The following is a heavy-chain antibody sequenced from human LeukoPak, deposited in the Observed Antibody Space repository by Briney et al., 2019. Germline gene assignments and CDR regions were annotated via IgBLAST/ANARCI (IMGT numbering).Heavy chain of an antibody. Sequence: SETLSLTCTVSGGSISSSDYYWGWIRQPPGKGLEWIGSIHYSGTANYNPSLKSRVTMLVDTSKNQFSLKLTSVTAADTAVYYCARQTSAPNPWGQGILVTVSS. J-gene: IGHJ5*02. CDR3: ARQTSAPNP. CDR2: IHYSGTA. V-gene: IGHV4-39*01. CDR1: GGSISSSDYY.